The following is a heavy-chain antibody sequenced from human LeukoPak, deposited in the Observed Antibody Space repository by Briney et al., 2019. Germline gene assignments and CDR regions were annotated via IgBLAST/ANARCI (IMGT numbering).Heavy chain of an antibody. CDR2: INSDGSST. D-gene: IGHD5-18*01. CDR1: GFTFSSYW. V-gene: IGHV3-74*01. J-gene: IGHJ4*02. Sequence: GGSLRLSCAASGFTFSSYWMHWVRQAPGKGLVWVSRINSDGSSTSYADSVKGRFTISRDNAKNTLYLQMNSLRAADTAVYYCARGGYSYGLRSEYYFDYWGQGTLVTVSS. CDR3: ARGGYSYGLRSEYYFDY.